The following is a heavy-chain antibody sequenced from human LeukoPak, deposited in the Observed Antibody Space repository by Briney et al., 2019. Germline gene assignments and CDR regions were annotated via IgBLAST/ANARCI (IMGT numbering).Heavy chain of an antibody. CDR1: GYTLTELS. CDR2: FDPEDGET. V-gene: IGHV1-24*01. CDR3: ARGSYSGSYYELDY. Sequence: ASVKVSCKVSGYTLTELSMHWVRQAPGKGLEWMGGFDPEDGETIYAQKFQGRVTMTEDTSTDTAYMELSSLRSEDTAVYYCARGSYSGSYYELDYWGQGTLVTVSS. J-gene: IGHJ4*02. D-gene: IGHD1-26*01.